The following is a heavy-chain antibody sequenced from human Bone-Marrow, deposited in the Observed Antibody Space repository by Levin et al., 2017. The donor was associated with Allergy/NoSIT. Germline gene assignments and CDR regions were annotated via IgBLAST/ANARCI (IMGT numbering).Heavy chain of an antibody. CDR2: INTSGNT. Sequence: SETLSLTCTVPGGSISVDSYYWSWIRQPAGTGLEWIGRINTSGNTKYNPSLKSRVTISVDTSKNQFSLKLSSVTAADTAVYFCARQGYDILTTYSDNWGQGTLVIVSS. D-gene: IGHD3-9*01. V-gene: IGHV4-61*02. CDR1: GGSISVDSYY. J-gene: IGHJ4*02. CDR3: ARQGYDILTTYSDN.